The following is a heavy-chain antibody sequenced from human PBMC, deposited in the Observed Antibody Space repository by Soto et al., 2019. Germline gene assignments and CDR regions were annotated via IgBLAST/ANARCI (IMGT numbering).Heavy chain of an antibody. CDR3: ASGPLVVLHYFES. Sequence: QVQLVQSGTEVKKPGSSVKVSCKASGGTFRNYPINWVRQAPGQGLEWMGSIFPLTDIPDYAQNFQARLPISADKSTSTAYMELSSLTSDDTSMYFCASGPLVVLHYFESWGQGTLVTVAS. CDR1: GGTFRNYP. CDR2: IFPLTDIP. V-gene: IGHV1-69*02. J-gene: IGHJ4*02.